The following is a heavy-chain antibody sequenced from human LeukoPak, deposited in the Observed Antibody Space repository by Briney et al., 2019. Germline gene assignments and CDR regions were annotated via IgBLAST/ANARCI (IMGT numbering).Heavy chain of an antibody. CDR3: AKTGGYGGNSHHWYFDL. Sequence: GGSLRLSCAASGFTFDDYAMHWVRQAPGKGLEWVSGISWNSGSIGYADSVKGRFTISRDNAKNSLYLQMNSLRAEDTALYYCAKTGGYGGNSHHWYFDLWGRGTLVTVSS. D-gene: IGHD4-23*01. V-gene: IGHV3-9*01. CDR1: GFTFDDYA. CDR2: ISWNSGSI. J-gene: IGHJ2*01.